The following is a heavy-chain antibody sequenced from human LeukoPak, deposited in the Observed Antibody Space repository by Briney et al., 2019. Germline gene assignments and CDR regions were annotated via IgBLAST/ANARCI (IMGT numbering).Heavy chain of an antibody. CDR2: IYPGDSDT. J-gene: IGHJ4*02. CDR3: ARSGSGSSDY. Sequence: GEALQISCRGSGCRFTSYWIGRGRQMPGKGLEWMGIIYPGDSDTRYSPSFQGQVTISADKSISTAYLQWSSLKASDTAMYYCARSGSGSSDYWGQGTQVTVSS. V-gene: IGHV5-51*01. CDR1: GCRFTSYW. D-gene: IGHD1-26*01.